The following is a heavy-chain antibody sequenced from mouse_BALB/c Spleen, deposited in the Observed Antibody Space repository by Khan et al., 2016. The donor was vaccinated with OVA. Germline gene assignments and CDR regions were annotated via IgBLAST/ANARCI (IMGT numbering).Heavy chain of an antibody. CDR3: ARIQGGDFDY. J-gene: IGHJ2*01. CDR1: GYSITSDYA. Sequence: EVQLQESGPGLVKPSQSLSLTCTVTGYSITSDYAWNWIRQFPGNKLEWMGYISYSGNTKYNPSLKSLISITRDTSKNHFFLQLNFVTIEDTATDYCARIQGGDFDYWGQGTTLTVSS. CDR2: ISYSGNT. D-gene: IGHD3-2*02. V-gene: IGHV3-2*02.